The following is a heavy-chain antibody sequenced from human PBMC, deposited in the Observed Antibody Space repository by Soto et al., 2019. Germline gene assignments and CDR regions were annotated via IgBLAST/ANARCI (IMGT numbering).Heavy chain of an antibody. CDR3: ARRHLAVAVSPWFDP. D-gene: IGHD6-19*01. CDR1: GLSITDSEMG. CDR2: IDSSGEK. V-gene: IGHV2-26*01. Sequence: QVTLKESGPVLVKPTETLTLRCTVSGLSITDSEMGVSWIRQPPGQPLEWLAHIDSSGEKSDRAFLKSRLSISKDTSKRQMVPTMTNMDPADTATYYCARRHLAVAVSPWFDPWGQGIPVTVSS. J-gene: IGHJ5*02.